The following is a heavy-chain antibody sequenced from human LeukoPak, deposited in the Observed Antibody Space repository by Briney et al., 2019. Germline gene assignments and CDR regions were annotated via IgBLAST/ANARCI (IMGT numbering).Heavy chain of an antibody. CDR2: INPSGGST. CDR3: AKEGGYCSGGSCYVYFDY. Sequence: ASVKVSCKASGYTFTSYYMHLVRQAPGQGLEWMGIINPSGGSTSYAQKFQGRVTMTRDTSTSTVYMELSSLRSEDTAVYYCAKEGGYCSGGSCYVYFDYWGQGTQVTVST. J-gene: IGHJ4*02. CDR1: GYTFTSYY. D-gene: IGHD2-15*01. V-gene: IGHV1-46*01.